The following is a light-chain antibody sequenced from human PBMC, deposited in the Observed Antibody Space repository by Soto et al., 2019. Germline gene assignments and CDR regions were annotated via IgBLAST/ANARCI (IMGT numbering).Light chain of an antibody. CDR3: SSYTSNSTPVL. J-gene: IGLJ2*01. Sequence: QSALTQPASVSGTPGKSITISCTGTSSDVGGYNYVSWYQQHPGKAPKLMIYEVTNRPSGVSNRFSGSKSGNTASLTISGLQAEDEAVYYCSSYTSNSTPVLFGGGTKVTVL. V-gene: IGLV2-14*01. CDR1: SSDVGGYNY. CDR2: EVT.